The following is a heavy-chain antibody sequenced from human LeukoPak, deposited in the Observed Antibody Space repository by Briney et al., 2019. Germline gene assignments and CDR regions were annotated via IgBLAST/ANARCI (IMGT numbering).Heavy chain of an antibody. CDR2: IYYSGST. J-gene: IGHJ6*02. Sequence: PSETLSLTCTVSGGSISSGDYYWSWIRQPPGKGLEWIGYIYYSGSTYYNPSLKSRVTISVDTSKNQFSLKLSSVTAADTAVYYCARAIAAAGPYYYYGMDVWGQGTTVTVSS. CDR3: ARAIAAAGPYYYYGMDV. CDR1: GGSISSGDYY. D-gene: IGHD6-13*01. V-gene: IGHV4-30-4*01.